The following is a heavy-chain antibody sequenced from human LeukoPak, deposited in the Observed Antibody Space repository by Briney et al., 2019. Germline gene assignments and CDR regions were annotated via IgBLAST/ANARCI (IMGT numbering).Heavy chain of an antibody. J-gene: IGHJ4*02. D-gene: IGHD6-13*01. V-gene: IGHV3-74*01. CDR3: ARGYATRDSSVGFDY. CDR2: INGDGSST. CDR1: GFTFSSYW. Sequence: PGGSLRLSCAASGFTFSSYWIHWVRQAPGKGLVWVSRINGDGSSTSYADSVKGRFTISRDNAKNTLYLEINSLRAEDTAVYYCARGYATRDSSVGFDYWGQGSLVTVSS.